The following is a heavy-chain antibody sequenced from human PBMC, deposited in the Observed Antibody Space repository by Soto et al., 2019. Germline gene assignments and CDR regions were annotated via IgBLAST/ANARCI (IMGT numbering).Heavy chain of an antibody. Sequence: QVQLVQSGAEVKKPGSSVKVSCKASGGTFSSYTISWVRQAPGHGLEWMGRIIPILGIANYAQKFQGRVTITANKSTSTADMDMSSLRAEDTAVYYCRSFFVDYDDSSGYLVYAFDIWGQGTMVTDSS. CDR3: RSFFVDYDDSSGYLVYAFDI. CDR1: GGTFSSYT. D-gene: IGHD3-22*01. CDR2: IIPILGIA. V-gene: IGHV1-69*02. J-gene: IGHJ3*02.